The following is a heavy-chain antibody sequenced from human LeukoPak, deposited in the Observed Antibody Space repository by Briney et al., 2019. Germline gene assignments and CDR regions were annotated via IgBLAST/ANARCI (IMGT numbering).Heavy chain of an antibody. D-gene: IGHD6-19*01. J-gene: IGHJ4*02. CDR3: AKDRGGYSSGWYDY. Sequence: PGGSLRLSCAASGFTFSNYGVPWVRQAPGKGLEWVAFIRHDGTNKYNADSVKGRFTISRDNSKNTLYLQMNSLRAEDTAVYYCAKDRGGYSSGWYDYWGQGTLVTVSS. V-gene: IGHV3-30*02. CDR1: GFTFSNYG. CDR2: IRHDGTNK.